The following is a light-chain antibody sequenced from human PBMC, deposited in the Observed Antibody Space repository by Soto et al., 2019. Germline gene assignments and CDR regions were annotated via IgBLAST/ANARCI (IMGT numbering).Light chain of an antibody. CDR2: DAS. CDR3: QHRSNWLLT. V-gene: IGKV3-11*01. Sequence: EIVLTQSPATLSVSPGERATLSCRASQSLSIYLAWYQQKPGQAPRLLIYDASKRATGIPARFSGSGSGTDFALTISSLDPEDSAVYYCQHRSNWLLTFGGGTKVEIK. CDR1: QSLSIY. J-gene: IGKJ4*01.